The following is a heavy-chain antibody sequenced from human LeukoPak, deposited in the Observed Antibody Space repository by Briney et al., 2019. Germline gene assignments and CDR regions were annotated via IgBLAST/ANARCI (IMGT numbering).Heavy chain of an antibody. J-gene: IGHJ6*03. Sequence: PSETLSLTCTVSGGSLRSYYWSWIRQPAGKGLEWIGRIYHSGSTNENPSLKSRVTISVDRSKNQFSLKLSSVTAADTAVYYCARVWAPGCSSTSCYRGGYYYYYMDVWGKGTTVTVSS. V-gene: IGHV4-4*07. CDR3: ARVWAPGCSSTSCYRGGYYYYYMDV. D-gene: IGHD2-2*02. CDR1: GGSLRSYY. CDR2: IYHSGST.